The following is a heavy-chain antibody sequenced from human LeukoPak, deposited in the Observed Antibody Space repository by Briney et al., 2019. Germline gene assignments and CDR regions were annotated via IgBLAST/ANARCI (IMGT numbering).Heavy chain of an antibody. V-gene: IGHV5-51*01. J-gene: IGHJ4*02. D-gene: IGHD6-19*01. CDR3: VRQGHTSGWSFDY. CDR2: IYPTDSNT. CDR1: GNSFVGYR. Sequence: GESLKIFCKGSGNSFVGYRIGWVRQMSGKGLEWMGIIYPTDSNTTYSPSFQGQVTISVDKSINTAYLQWSSLKASDTAMYYCVRQGHTSGWSFDYWGQGDLVSVSS.